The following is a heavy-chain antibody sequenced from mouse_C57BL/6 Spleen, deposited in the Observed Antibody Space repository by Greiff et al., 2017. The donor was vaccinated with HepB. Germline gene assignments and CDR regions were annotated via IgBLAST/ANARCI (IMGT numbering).Heavy chain of an antibody. V-gene: IGHV1-50*01. J-gene: IGHJ2*01. CDR3: ARANDYFDD. Sequence: QVQLQQPGAELVKPGASVKLSCKASGYTFTSYWMQWVKQRPGQGLEWIGEIDPSDSYTNYNQKFKGKTTLTVDTSSSTAYMQLSSLTSEDSAVYYCARANDYFDDWGQGTTLTVSS. CDR1: GYTFTSYW. CDR2: IDPSDSYT. D-gene: IGHD2-3*01.